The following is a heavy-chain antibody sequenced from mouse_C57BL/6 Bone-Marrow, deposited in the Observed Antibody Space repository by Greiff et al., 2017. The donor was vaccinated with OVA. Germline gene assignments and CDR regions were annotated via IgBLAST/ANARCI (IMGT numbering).Heavy chain of an antibody. D-gene: IGHD2-3*01. CDR2: ISSGSSTI. Sequence: EVQRVESGGGLVKPGGSLKLSCAASGFTFSDYGMHWVRQAPEKGLEWVAYISSGSSTIYYADTVKGRFTISRDNAKNTLFLQMTSLRSEDTAMYYCARNYDGYYAFAYWGQGTLVTVSA. CDR1: GFTFSDYG. CDR3: ARNYDGYYAFAY. J-gene: IGHJ3*01. V-gene: IGHV5-17*01.